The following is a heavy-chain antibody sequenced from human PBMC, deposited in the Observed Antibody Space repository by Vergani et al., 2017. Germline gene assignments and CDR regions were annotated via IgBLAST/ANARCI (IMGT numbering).Heavy chain of an antibody. CDR3: ARDLEWSYWFDP. J-gene: IGHJ5*02. Sequence: EVQLVESGGGLVKPGGSLRLSCAASGFTFSSYSMNWVRQAPGKGLEWVSSISSSSSYIYYADSVKGRFTISRDNAKNSLYLQMNSLSAEDTAVYYCARDLEWSYWFDPWGQGTLVTVSS. CDR1: GFTFSSYS. V-gene: IGHV3-21*01. D-gene: IGHD3-10*01. CDR2: ISSSSSYI.